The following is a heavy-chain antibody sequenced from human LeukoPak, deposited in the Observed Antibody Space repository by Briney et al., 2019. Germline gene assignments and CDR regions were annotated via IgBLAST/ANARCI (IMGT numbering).Heavy chain of an antibody. CDR3: ARDEGSELLLN. CDR2: INANNGVT. Sequence: GASVKVSCKASGYTFTDYYIHWVRQAPGKGLEGMGWINANNGVTNYAQKFRGWVTVTRDTSINTAYMELSRLGADDTAVYYCARDEGSELLLNWGQGALVTVSS. CDR1: GYTFTDYY. J-gene: IGHJ4*02. V-gene: IGHV1-2*04. D-gene: IGHD2-15*01.